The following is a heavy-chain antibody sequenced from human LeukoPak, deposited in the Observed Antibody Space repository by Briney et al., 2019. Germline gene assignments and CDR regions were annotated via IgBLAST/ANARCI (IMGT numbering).Heavy chain of an antibody. Sequence: GGSLRLSCGASGFTLRNYWMHWVRQAPGKGLVWVSRINSDGTMTNYGDSVKGRFTISRDNAKNTLHLQMNSLRAEDTAVYYCARGLAVAGNCMDVWGQGTTVTVSS. CDR1: GFTLRNYW. J-gene: IGHJ6*02. CDR2: INSDGTMT. V-gene: IGHV3-74*01. D-gene: IGHD6-19*01. CDR3: ARGLAVAGNCMDV.